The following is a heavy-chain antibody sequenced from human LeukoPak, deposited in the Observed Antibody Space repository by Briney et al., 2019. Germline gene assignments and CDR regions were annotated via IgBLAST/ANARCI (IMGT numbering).Heavy chain of an antibody. Sequence: SETLSLTCTVSGGSISSGDYYWRWIRQPPGKGLEWIGYIYYSGSTYYNPSLKSRVTISVDTSKNQFSLKLSSVTAADTAVYYCTRDWSEDYYYGMDVWGQGTTVTVSS. CDR2: IYYSGST. CDR3: TRDWSEDYYYGMDV. J-gene: IGHJ6*02. V-gene: IGHV4-30-4*01. CDR1: GGSISSGDYY.